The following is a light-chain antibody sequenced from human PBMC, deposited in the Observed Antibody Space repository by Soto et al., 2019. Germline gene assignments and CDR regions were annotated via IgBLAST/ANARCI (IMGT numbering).Light chain of an antibody. CDR3: QQYGSSGT. J-gene: IGKJ1*01. V-gene: IGKV3-20*01. Sequence: EIVLTQSPGTLSFSPGERATLSCMASQSVSSSFVAWYQQQPGQAPRLLIYGAYSRATGLPNRFSSSGSGTDFTITISRLEPEDFAVYYCQQYGSSGTFGQGTKVDIK. CDR2: GAY. CDR1: QSVSSSF.